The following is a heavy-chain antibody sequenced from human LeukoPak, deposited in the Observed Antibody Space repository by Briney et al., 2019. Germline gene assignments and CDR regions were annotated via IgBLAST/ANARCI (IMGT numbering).Heavy chain of an antibody. CDR1: GGTFSSYA. V-gene: IGHV1-69*05. CDR2: IIPIFGTA. Sequence: GASVKVSCKASGGTFSSYAISWVRQAPGQGLEWMGGIIPIFGTANYAQKFQGRVTITTDESTSTAYMELSSLRSEDTAVYYCARVGRDDFWSGEGYFDYWGQGTLVTVSS. CDR3: ARVGRDDFWSGEGYFDY. J-gene: IGHJ4*02. D-gene: IGHD3-3*01.